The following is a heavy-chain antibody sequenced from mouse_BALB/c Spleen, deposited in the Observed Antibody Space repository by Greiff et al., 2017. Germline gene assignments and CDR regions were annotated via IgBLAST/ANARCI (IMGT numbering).Heavy chain of an antibody. V-gene: IGHV3-6*02. CDR3: AGYYGSSYEYFDV. CDR2: ISYDGSN. D-gene: IGHD1-1*01. CDR1: GYSITSGYY. J-gene: IGHJ1*01. Sequence: EVQVMESGPGLVKPSQSLSLTCSVTGYSITSGYYWNWIRQFPGNKLEWMGYISYDGSNNYNPSLKNRISITRDTSKNQFFLKLNSVTTEDTATYYCAGYYGSSYEYFDVWGAGTTVTVSS.